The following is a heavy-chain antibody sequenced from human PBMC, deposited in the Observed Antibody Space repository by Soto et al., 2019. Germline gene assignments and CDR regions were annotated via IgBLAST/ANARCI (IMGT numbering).Heavy chain of an antibody. V-gene: IGHV3-43*01. CDR2: INWDSSET. J-gene: IGHJ4*02. CDR1: GFNFGANT. Sequence: GGSLRLSCAASGFNFGANTIHWVRQAPGKGLEWVSLINWDSSETYYADFVRGRFTISRDNSRNSVYLQLHSLRPEDTAVYFCAKDTLWTIDFWGQGTLVTVSS. D-gene: IGHD2-21*01. CDR3: AKDTLWTIDF.